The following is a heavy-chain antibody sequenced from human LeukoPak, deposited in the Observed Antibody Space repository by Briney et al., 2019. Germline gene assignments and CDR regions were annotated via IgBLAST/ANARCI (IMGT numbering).Heavy chain of an antibody. CDR3: ARGSYYYYYMDV. CDR1: GGSISSGSYY. J-gene: IGHJ6*03. V-gene: IGHV4-61*02. Sequence: PSQTLSLTCTVSGGSISSGSYYWSWIRQPAGRGLEWIGRIYTSGSTNYNPSLKSRVTISVDTSKNQFSLDLSSVTAADTAVYFCARGSYYYYYMDVWGKGTTVTVSS. CDR2: IYTSGST.